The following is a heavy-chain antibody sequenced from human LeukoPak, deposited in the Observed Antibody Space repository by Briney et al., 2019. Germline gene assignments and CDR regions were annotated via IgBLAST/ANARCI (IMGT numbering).Heavy chain of an antibody. Sequence: ASVTVSCKASGYTFTSYDINWVRQATGQGLEWMGWMNPNSGNTGYAQKFQGRVTMTRNTSISTAYMELSSLRSEDTAVYYCARDGGYRLLWFGESDYYYYMDVWGKGTTVTVSS. CDR2: MNPNSGNT. J-gene: IGHJ6*03. CDR1: GYTFTSYD. CDR3: ARDGGYRLLWFGESDYYYYMDV. V-gene: IGHV1-8*01. D-gene: IGHD3-10*01.